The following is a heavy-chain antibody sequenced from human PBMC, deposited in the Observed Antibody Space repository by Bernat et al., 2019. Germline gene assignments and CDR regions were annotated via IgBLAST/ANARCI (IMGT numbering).Heavy chain of an antibody. D-gene: IGHD6-6*01. CDR3: ASGLGSSGMVGMDV. J-gene: IGHJ6*02. CDR1: GYTFTSYA. CDR2: INACNGNT. V-gene: IGHV1-3*01. Sequence: QVQLVQSGAEVKKPGASVKVSCKASGYTFTSYAMHWVRQAPGQRLEWMGWINACNGNTKYSQKFQGRVTITRDTSASTAYMELSSLRSEDTAVYYCASGLGSSGMVGMDVWGQGTTVTVSS.